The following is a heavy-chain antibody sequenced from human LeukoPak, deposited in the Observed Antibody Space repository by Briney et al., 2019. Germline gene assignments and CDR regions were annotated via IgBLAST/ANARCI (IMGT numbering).Heavy chain of an antibody. D-gene: IGHD5-24*01. V-gene: IGHV3-7*01. CDR2: IKQDGSEK. J-gene: IGHJ4*02. CDR3: ASWRWLQSDVDY. Sequence: PGGSLRLSCAASGLTFSSYWMSWVRQAPGKGLEWVANIKQDGSEKYYVDSVKGRFTISRDNAKNSLYLQMNSLRAEDTAVYYCASWRWLQSDVDYWGQGTLVTVSS. CDR1: GLTFSSYW.